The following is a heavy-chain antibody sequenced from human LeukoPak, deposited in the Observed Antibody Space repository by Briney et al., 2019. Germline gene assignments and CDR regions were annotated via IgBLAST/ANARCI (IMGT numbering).Heavy chain of an antibody. CDR2: ISYDGSNK. CDR3: AREVEYSIPAMGY. V-gene: IGHV3-30*04. J-gene: IGHJ4*02. Sequence: SCKASGFTFSSYAMHWVRQAPGKGLEWVAVISYDGSNKYYADSVKGRFTISRDNSKNTLYLQMNSLRAEDTAVYYCAREVEYSIPAMGYWGQGTLVTVSS. D-gene: IGHD6-6*01. CDR1: GFTFSSYA.